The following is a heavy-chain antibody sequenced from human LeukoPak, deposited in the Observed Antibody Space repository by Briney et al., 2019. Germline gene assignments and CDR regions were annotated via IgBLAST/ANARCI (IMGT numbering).Heavy chain of an antibody. CDR1: GFSFSSYA. J-gene: IGHJ1*01. CDR3: TARVTVHH. CDR2: ISNIGSAT. D-gene: IGHD2-21*02. Sequence: PGGSLRLSCAASGFSFSSYALSWVRQAPGKGLEWVSAISNIGSATFYADAVKGRFTISRDSSRKTLYLQMNSLRAADTAVYYCTARVTVHHWGQGTLVTVSS. V-gene: IGHV3-23*01.